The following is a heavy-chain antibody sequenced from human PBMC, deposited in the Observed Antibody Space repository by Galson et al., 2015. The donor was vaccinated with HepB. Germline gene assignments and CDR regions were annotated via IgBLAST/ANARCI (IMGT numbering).Heavy chain of an antibody. V-gene: IGHV1-3*01. D-gene: IGHD3-3*01. J-gene: IGHJ6*03. CDR2: INAGNGNT. CDR1: GYTFTSYA. Sequence: SVKVSCKASGYTFTSYAMHWVRQAPGQRLEWMGWINAGNGNTKYSQKFQGRVTITRDTSASTAYMELSSLRAEDTAVYYCARQYYDFWSGYYTYYYYMDVWGKGTTVTVSS. CDR3: ARQYYDFWSGYYTYYYYMDV.